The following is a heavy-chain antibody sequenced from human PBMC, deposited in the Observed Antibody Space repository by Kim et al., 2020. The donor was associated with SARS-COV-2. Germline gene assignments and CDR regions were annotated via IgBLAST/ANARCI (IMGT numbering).Heavy chain of an antibody. CDR2: IWYDGSNK. Sequence: GGSLRLSCAASGFTFSSYGMHWVRQAPGKGLEWVAVIWYDGSNKYYADSVKGRFTISRDNSKNTLYLQMNSLRAEDTAVYYCARESTTRSNPLYYYYGMDVWGQGTTVTVSS. D-gene: IGHD5-12*01. J-gene: IGHJ6*02. CDR1: GFTFSSYG. V-gene: IGHV3-33*01. CDR3: ARESTTRSNPLYYYYGMDV.